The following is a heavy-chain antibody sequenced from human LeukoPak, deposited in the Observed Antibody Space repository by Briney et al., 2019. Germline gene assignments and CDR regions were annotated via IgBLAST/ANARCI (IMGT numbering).Heavy chain of an antibody. CDR2: IYYSGST. CDR1: GGSISSYY. Sequence: PSETLSLTCTVSGGSISSYYWSWLRQPPGKGLEWIGYIYYSGSTNYNPSLKSRVTISVDTSKNQFSLKLSSVTAADTAVYYCARSPGGSSGRNLEFDYWGQGTLVTVSS. V-gene: IGHV4-59*01. D-gene: IGHD6-19*01. J-gene: IGHJ4*02. CDR3: ARSPGGSSGRNLEFDY.